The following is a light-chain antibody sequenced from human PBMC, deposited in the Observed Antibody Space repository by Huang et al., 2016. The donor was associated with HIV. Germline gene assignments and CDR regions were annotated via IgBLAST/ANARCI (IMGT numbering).Light chain of an antibody. CDR3: QQYHNLPYT. Sequence: DIQMTQSPSSLSASVGDRVTITCQASQDIGNYLNWYRQKPGRAPELLIYDAFKLETGVPSRFSVSGAGADFTFTISSLQPEDSATYYCQQYHNLPYTFGQGTKLEIK. CDR2: DAF. V-gene: IGKV1-33*01. CDR1: QDIGNY. J-gene: IGKJ2*01.